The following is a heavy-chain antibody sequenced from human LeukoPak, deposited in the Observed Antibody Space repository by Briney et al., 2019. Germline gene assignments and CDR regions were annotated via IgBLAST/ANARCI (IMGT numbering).Heavy chain of an antibody. CDR1: GFSFSNYW. Sequence: PGGSLRLSCVASGFSFSNYWMYWRRQSPGKGLVWVSRINSDGSYTDYADSAKGRFTISRDNAKGTLYLQMNSLRADDTAVYYCARADNWQSGGAWGQGTLVTVSS. V-gene: IGHV3-74*01. CDR3: ARADNWQSGGA. J-gene: IGHJ5*02. D-gene: IGHD1-1*01. CDR2: INSDGSYT.